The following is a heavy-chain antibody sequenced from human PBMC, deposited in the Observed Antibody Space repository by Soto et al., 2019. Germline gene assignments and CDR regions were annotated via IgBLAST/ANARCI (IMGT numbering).Heavy chain of an antibody. J-gene: IGHJ3*02. CDR1: GFTFDDYA. CDR3: AKVGGYSSGWYSQDAFDI. V-gene: IGHV3-9*01. Sequence: GGSLRLSCAASGFTFDDYAMHWVRQAPGKGLEWVSGISWNSGSIGYADSVKGRFTIPRDNAKNSLYLQMNSLRAEDTALYYCAKVGGYSSGWYSQDAFDIWGQGTMVTVSS. D-gene: IGHD6-19*01. CDR2: ISWNSGSI.